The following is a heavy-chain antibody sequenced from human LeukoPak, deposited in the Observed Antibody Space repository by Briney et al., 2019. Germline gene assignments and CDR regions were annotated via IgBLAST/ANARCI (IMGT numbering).Heavy chain of an antibody. CDR3: TRGGGGYLGSNNWFDP. CDR2: MSYFGSANYSEST. CDR1: GDSISSYY. V-gene: IGHV4-59*01. D-gene: IGHD3-16*01. J-gene: IGHJ5*02. Sequence: SETLSLTCSVSGDSISSYYWSWIRQPPGKGLQYIGYMSYFGSANYSESTVYNPSLRSRDTISGDTAKNQFSLRLSSVTAADTAIYYCTRGGGGYLGSNNWFDPWGQGTLVTVSS.